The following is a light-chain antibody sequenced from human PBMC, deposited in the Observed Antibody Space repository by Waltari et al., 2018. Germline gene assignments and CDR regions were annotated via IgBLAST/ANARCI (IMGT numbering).Light chain of an antibody. CDR2: GAS. Sequence: EIVLTQSPGTLSLSPGERATLSCRASPSVSSSYLAWYQQKPGQAPRLLSYGASSRATGIPDRFSGSGSGTDFTLTISRLEPEDFAVYYWQQYGSSPPYTFGQGTKVEIK. J-gene: IGKJ1*01. V-gene: IGKV3-20*01. CDR1: PSVSSSY. CDR3: QQYGSSPPYT.